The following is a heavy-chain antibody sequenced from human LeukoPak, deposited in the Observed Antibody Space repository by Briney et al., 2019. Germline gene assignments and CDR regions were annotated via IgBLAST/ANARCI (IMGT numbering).Heavy chain of an antibody. CDR2: ITGSGGST. V-gene: IGHV3-23*01. D-gene: IGHD5/OR15-5a*01. Sequence: GGSMSLSCAASGFTFSSYAMNWVRQAPGKGLEWVSGITGSGGSTDYADSVNGRFTISRDNSKNTLYLQMNSLRAEDTAVYYCAKCVSGFWYFDLWGRGTLVTVSS. CDR3: AKCVSGFWYFDL. CDR1: GFTFSSYA. J-gene: IGHJ2*01.